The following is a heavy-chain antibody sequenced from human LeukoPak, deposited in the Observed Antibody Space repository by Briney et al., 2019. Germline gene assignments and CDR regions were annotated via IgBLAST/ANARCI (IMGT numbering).Heavy chain of an antibody. CDR2: KYARGSS. J-gene: IGHJ3*02. V-gene: IGHV4-4*07. CDR1: GGSINNYY. CDR3: ARGRYCSADICTGGDSFDI. D-gene: IGHD2-15*01. Sequence: PSETLSVTCTVSGGSINNYYWSWIRQPGGKGLEWIGRKYARGSSNYNPPVQSRVTMSVDTSKNQFPLKLRSVTAADTAVYYRARGRYCSADICTGGDSFDIWGQGTMVSVSP.